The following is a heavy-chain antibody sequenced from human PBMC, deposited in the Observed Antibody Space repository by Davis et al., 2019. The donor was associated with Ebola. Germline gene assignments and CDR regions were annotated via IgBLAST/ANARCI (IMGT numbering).Heavy chain of an antibody. Sequence: GESLKISCAASGFTFSSYAMSWVRQAPGKGLEWVSAISGSGGSTYYADSVKGRFTISRDNSKNTLYLQMNSLRAEDTAVYYCAKVPYPQWLEYYFDYWGQGTLVTVSS. CDR3: AKVPYPQWLEYYFDY. CDR1: GFTFSSYA. D-gene: IGHD6-19*01. J-gene: IGHJ4*02. CDR2: ISGSGGST. V-gene: IGHV3-23*01.